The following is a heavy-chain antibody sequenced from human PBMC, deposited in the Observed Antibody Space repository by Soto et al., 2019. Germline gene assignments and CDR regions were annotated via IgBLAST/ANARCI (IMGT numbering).Heavy chain of an antibody. Sequence: QVQLQQGGAGLLKASETLSLTCAVYGGSFSGHYWTWIRQPPGTGLEWVGEINHSGTTNYNPSLKSRVTISVDTSKNQFSLTMSSVTAADTAVYYCVGGRGGDFDEVGGQGTLVTVSS. CDR2: INHSGTT. CDR3: VGGRGGDFDEV. D-gene: IGHD3-9*01. J-gene: IGHJ4*02. V-gene: IGHV4-34*01. CDR1: GGSFSGHY.